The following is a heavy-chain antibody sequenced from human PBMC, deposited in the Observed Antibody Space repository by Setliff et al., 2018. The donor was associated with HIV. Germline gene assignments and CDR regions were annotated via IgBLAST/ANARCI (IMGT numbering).Heavy chain of an antibody. J-gene: IGHJ4*02. CDR3: AKDRGSGYYSPSDY. D-gene: IGHD3-22*01. Sequence: LTCTVSGGSFSGYSWNWIRQSPGKGLEWIGEINFSGGTNYNPSLKSRVTISVDTSKNQLSLKLTSVTAADTAVYYCAKDRGSGYYSPSDYWGQGTLVTVSS. CDR2: INFSGGT. V-gene: IGHV4-34*01. CDR1: GGSFSGYS.